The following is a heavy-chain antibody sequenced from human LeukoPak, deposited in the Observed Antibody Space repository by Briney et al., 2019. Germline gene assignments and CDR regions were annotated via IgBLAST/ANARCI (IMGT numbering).Heavy chain of an antibody. Sequence: GGSLRLSCAASGFTFSSYAMSWVRQAPGKGLEWVSAISGSGGSTNYADSVKGRFTISRDNSKNTPYLQMNSLRAEDTAVYYCAKARPALDGYNRPDYWGQGTLVTVSS. CDR3: AKARPALDGYNRPDY. D-gene: IGHD5-24*01. V-gene: IGHV3-23*01. CDR2: ISGSGGST. J-gene: IGHJ4*02. CDR1: GFTFSSYA.